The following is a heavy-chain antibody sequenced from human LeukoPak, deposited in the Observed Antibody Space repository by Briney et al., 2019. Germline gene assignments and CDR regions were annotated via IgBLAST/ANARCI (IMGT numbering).Heavy chain of an antibody. D-gene: IGHD3-10*02. Sequence: PGGSLRLSCAASGFKFNTYGMHWVRQAPGKGLEWVAFIRYDGSHTYYGDSVRGRFTISRDNSKNTLYLQMNSLRAEDTAVYYCAELGITMIGGVWGKGTTVTISS. CDR1: GFKFNTYG. CDR3: AELGITMIGGV. J-gene: IGHJ6*04. V-gene: IGHV3-30*02. CDR2: IRYDGSHT.